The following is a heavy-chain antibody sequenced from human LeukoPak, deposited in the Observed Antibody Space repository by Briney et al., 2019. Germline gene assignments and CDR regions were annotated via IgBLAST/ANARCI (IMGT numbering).Heavy chain of an antibody. J-gene: IGHJ4*02. CDR2: ISSEGSMK. CDR3: ARGNVIMAATIEDY. D-gene: IGHD5-12*01. CDR1: GFTFSRYV. Sequence: GGSLRLSCAASGFTFSRYVMHWVRRAPGKGLEWVSVISSEGSMKDYADSVKGRFTVSRDNSRNTLYLQMSSLRADDTGLYYCARGNVIMAATIEDYWGQGTLVTVSS. V-gene: IGHV3-30-3*01.